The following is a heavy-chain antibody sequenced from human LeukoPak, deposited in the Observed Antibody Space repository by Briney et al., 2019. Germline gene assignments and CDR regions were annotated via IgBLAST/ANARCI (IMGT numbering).Heavy chain of an antibody. Sequence: PSETLSLTCTVSGASISIYYWSWLRQPAGKGLEWIGRIYTSGSTSYNPSLKSRVTMSVDTSKNQFSLKLSSVTAADTAVYYCARGDDNASWLVDYWGQGTLVTVSS. CDR3: ARGDDNASWLVDY. J-gene: IGHJ4*02. CDR2: IYTSGST. D-gene: IGHD2-2*01. V-gene: IGHV4-4*07. CDR1: GASISIYY.